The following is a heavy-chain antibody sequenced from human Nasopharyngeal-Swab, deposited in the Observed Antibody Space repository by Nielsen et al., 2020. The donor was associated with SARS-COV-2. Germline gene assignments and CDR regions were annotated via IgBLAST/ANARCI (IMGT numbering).Heavy chain of an antibody. CDR2: ISYDGSDK. CDR3: AKDAAARLPPFYYYYMDV. D-gene: IGHD6-13*01. Sequence: GESLKISCAASGFTFSTYGMHWVRQAPGKGLEWVAVISYDGSDKYYADSVKGRFTISRDNYKNTLYLLMHSLRADDTAVYYCAKDAAARLPPFYYYYMDVWGKGTTVTVSS. J-gene: IGHJ6*03. CDR1: GFTFSTYG. V-gene: IGHV3-30*18.